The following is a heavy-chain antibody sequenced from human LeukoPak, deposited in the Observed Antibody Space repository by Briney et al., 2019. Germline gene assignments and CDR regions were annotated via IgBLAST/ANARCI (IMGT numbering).Heavy chain of an antibody. V-gene: IGHV4-4*02. CDR3: ARDSAWYGSGSSWFDP. D-gene: IGHD3-10*01. J-gene: IGHJ5*02. Sequence: SGTLSLTCAVSGGSLSSSIWWSWVRQPPGKGLEWIGEIYHSGSTNYNPSLESRVTISVDKSKNQFSLKLSSVTAADTAVYYCARDSAWYGSGSSWFDPWGQGTLVTVSS. CDR2: IYHSGST. CDR1: GGSLSSSIW.